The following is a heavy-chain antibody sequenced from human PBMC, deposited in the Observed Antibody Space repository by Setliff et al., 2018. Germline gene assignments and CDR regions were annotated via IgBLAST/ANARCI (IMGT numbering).Heavy chain of an antibody. CDR2: IKQDGSEK. J-gene: IGHJ4*02. CDR1: GFTFSRYW. Sequence: GGSLRLSCVTSGFTFSRYWMSWVRQAPGKGLEWVANIKQDGSEKYYVDSVKGRFTISRDNAKNSLYLQMNSLRAEDTAVYYCARVAAAMCDYWGQGTLVTVS. CDR3: ARVAAAMCDY. V-gene: IGHV3-7*01. D-gene: IGHD2-2*01.